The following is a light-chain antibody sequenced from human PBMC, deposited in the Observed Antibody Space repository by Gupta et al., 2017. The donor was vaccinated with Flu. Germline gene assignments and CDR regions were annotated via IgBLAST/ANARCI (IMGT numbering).Light chain of an antibody. V-gene: IGLV3-19*01. CDR1: SLRNSY. CDR2: AKD. J-gene: IGLJ3*02. CDR3: NSRNSTDNRPGV. Sequence: SSVLTLLPVAAVALGQAVRITGLGDSLRNSYASWFQQKPEQAPVLIIYAKDNRHPGIPDRLSGSSSANTASLTIAVAQAEDEADYYFNSRNSTDNRPGVFGGGTKLTVL.